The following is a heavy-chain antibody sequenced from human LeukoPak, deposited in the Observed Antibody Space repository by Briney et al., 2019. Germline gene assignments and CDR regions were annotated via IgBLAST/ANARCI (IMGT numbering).Heavy chain of an antibody. D-gene: IGHD2-8*02. CDR1: GFTISSYW. Sequence: PSGSLTLTCAASGFTISSYWMAWVRQAPGQGLEWVANIKQDASEKYYMDSVTVRCTISRDNAKNSQYLLMNSLRAEDTAVYYCARGTGGNFDYGGRGTLVTVSS. J-gene: IGHJ4*02. CDR3: ARGTGGNFDY. CDR2: IKQDASEK. V-gene: IGHV3-7*01.